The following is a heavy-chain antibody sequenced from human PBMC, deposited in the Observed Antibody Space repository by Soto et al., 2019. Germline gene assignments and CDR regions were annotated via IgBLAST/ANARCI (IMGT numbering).Heavy chain of an antibody. Sequence: QVQLVQSGAEVKKPGASVKVSCKGSGYTFTSYGISWVRQAPGQGLEWMGWISAYNGNTNYAQKRHGIVTMTTDTSTSTAYMELSSLRSDDTAVYYCARGSPGYCSSTSCYTRNAFDIWGQGTMVTDSS. CDR2: ISAYNGNT. J-gene: IGHJ3*02. D-gene: IGHD2-2*02. CDR3: ARGSPGYCSSTSCYTRNAFDI. CDR1: GYTFTSYG. V-gene: IGHV1-18*01.